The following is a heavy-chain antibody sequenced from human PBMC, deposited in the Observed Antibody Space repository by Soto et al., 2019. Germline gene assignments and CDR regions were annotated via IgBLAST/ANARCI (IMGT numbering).Heavy chain of an antibody. J-gene: IGHJ6*02. V-gene: IGHV3-30-3*01. CDR2: VSYDGNDN. CDR3: ARTAASGTRYYGMDV. CDR1: GFTFTSYA. Sequence: ESGGGVVQPGGSLRLSCAASGFTFTSYAMHCVRQAPGKGLEWVAAVSYDGNDNYYADFVKGRFTISRNNSKNTLTLQMDSLRPEDTAVYSCARTAASGTRYYGMDVWGQGTTVTVS. D-gene: IGHD6-13*01.